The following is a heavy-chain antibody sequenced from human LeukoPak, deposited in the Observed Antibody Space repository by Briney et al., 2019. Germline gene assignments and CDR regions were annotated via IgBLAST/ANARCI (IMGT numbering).Heavy chain of an antibody. Sequence: PGGSLRLSCAASGFIVSSNYMSWVRQAPGKGLEWVSVIYSGGSTYYADSVKGRFSISRDKSKNTLYLQMNSLRAEDTAVYYCARAGNNWSGNYFDNWGQGILVTVSS. V-gene: IGHV3-53*01. CDR2: IYSGGST. D-gene: IGHD1-20*01. J-gene: IGHJ4*02. CDR1: GFIVSSNY. CDR3: ARAGNNWSGNYFDN.